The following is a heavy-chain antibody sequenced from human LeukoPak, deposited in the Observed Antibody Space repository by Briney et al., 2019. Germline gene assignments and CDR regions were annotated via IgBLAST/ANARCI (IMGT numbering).Heavy chain of an antibody. J-gene: IGHJ4*02. D-gene: IGHD3-10*01. Sequence: GGSLSPSCAGSGFTFRSYSMNWVRPAPGTGLEWVSSISSSSSYIYYADSVKGRFTISRDNAKNSLYLQMNSLRAEDTAVYYCASTGLRGVSYFDSWGQGTLVTVSS. CDR1: GFTFRSYS. CDR3: ASTGLRGVSYFDS. CDR2: ISSSSSYI. V-gene: IGHV3-21*01.